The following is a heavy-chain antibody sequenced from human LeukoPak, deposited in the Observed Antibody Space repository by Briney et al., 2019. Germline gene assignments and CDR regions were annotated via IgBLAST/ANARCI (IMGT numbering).Heavy chain of an antibody. CDR2: ISSSSSYI. D-gene: IGHD3-10*01. CDR3: ARDSRDYYGSGSPMDV. CDR1: GFTFSSYS. J-gene: IGHJ6*04. Sequence: GGSLRLSCAASGFTFSSYSMNWVRQAPGKGLEWVSSISSSSSYIYYAGSVKGRFTISRDNAKNSLYLQMNSLRAEDTAVYYCARDSRDYYGSGSPMDVWGKGTTVTVSS. V-gene: IGHV3-21*01.